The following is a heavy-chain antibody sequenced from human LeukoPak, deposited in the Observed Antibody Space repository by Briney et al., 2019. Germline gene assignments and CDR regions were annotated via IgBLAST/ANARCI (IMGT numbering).Heavy chain of an antibody. D-gene: IGHD2-8*01. CDR2: IKEDGSEK. J-gene: IGHJ4*02. V-gene: IGHV3-7*03. Sequence: GGSLRLSCTASGFTFSNYWMAWVRQAPGKGLEWVAHIKEDGSEKYYVDSVKGRFIISRDNAKTSLFLQMNNLRAEDTAVYYCVGEYGYYWGQGTPVTVSS. CDR3: VGEYGYY. CDR1: GFTFSNYW.